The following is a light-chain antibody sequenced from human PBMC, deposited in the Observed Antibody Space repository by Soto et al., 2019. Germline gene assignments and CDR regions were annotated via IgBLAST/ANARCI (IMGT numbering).Light chain of an antibody. CDR1: QDIGTW. Sequence: DIQLPQSPSSVYAPVGDRVTIISRASQDIGTWLAWYQRKPGKPPKLLINVASNLQSGVPSRFSGAGSGTDFNLTITSLQHEDFATYDCQQADRFPVTFGPGTKVDFK. J-gene: IGKJ3*01. CDR3: QQADRFPVT. CDR2: VAS. V-gene: IGKV1-12*01.